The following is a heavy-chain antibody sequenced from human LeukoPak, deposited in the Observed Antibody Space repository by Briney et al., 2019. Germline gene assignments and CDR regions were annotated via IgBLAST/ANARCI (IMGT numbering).Heavy chain of an antibody. J-gene: IGHJ5*02. CDR3: ARALRPQLGYCSGGSCSPFDP. V-gene: IGHV4-34*01. CDR2: INHSGST. Sequence: SETLSLTCAVYGGSFSGYYWSWIRQPPGKGLEWIGEINHSGSTNYNPSLKSRVTISVDTSKNQFSLKLSSVTAADTAVYYCARALRPQLGYCSGGSCSPFDPWGQGTLVTVSS. CDR1: GGSFSGYY. D-gene: IGHD2-15*01.